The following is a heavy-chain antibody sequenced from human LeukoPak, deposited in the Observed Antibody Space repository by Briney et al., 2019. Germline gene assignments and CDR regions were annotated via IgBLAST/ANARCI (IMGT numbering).Heavy chain of an antibody. CDR3: ARASMITFGGVIVY. D-gene: IGHD3-16*02. CDR1: GFTFSSYS. Sequence: GGSLRLSCAASGFTFSSYSMNWVRQAPGKGLEWVSSISSSSSYIYYAVSVKGRFTISRDNAKNSLYLQMNSLRAEDTAVYYCARASMITFGGVIVYWGQGTLVAVSS. J-gene: IGHJ4*02. CDR2: ISSSSSYI. V-gene: IGHV3-21*01.